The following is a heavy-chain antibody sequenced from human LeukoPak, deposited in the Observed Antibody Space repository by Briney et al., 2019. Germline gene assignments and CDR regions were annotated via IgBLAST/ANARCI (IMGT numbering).Heavy chain of an antibody. Sequence: PGGSLRLSCAATGFTFSNYAMSWVRQSPGRGLEWVSGISSSDGSTYYADSMKGRFTISRDNSRNTLYLQMNSLRVEDTALYYCAKGFHTTRWYNFDYWGQGTLVTVSS. CDR1: GFTFSNYA. J-gene: IGHJ4*02. CDR2: ISSSDGST. V-gene: IGHV3-23*01. D-gene: IGHD6-13*01. CDR3: AKGFHTTRWYNFDY.